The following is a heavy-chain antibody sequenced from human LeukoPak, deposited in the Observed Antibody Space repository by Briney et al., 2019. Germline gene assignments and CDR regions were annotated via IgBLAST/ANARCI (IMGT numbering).Heavy chain of an antibody. CDR1: GITLSNYG. Sequence: PGGSLRLSCAVSGITLSNYGMSWVRQAPGKGLEWVSYISSSSSTIYYADSVKGRFTISRDNAKNSLYLQMNSLRAEDTAVYYCARGGFPASRGGLDYWGQGTLVTVSS. D-gene: IGHD2/OR15-2a*01. J-gene: IGHJ4*02. CDR2: ISSSSSTI. CDR3: ARGGFPASRGGLDY. V-gene: IGHV3-48*04.